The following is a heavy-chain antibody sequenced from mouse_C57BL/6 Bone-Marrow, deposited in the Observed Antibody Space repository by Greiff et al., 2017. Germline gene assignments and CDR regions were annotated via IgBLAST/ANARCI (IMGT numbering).Heavy chain of an antibody. CDR2: IYPRSGNT. CDR1: GYTFTSYG. J-gene: IGHJ4*01. D-gene: IGHD1-1*01. V-gene: IGHV1-81*01. Sequence: VQLQQSGAELARPGASVKLSCKASGYTFTSYGISWVKQRTGQGLEWIGEIYPRSGNTYYNEKFKGKSTLTADKSSSTAYMELRSLTSEDSAVYFCARRVLTVVAPMDYWGQGTSVTVSS. CDR3: ARRVLTVVAPMDY.